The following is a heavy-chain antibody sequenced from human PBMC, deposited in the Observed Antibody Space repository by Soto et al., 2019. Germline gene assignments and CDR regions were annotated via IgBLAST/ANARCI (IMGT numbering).Heavy chain of an antibody. CDR1: GYTFTSYG. Sequence: QVQLVQSGAEVKKPGASVKVSCKASGYTFTSYGISWVRQAPGQVLEWRGWISADNVNTNYAQKLQGRVTMTTDTATSTAYMELRSLRSDDTAVYYRARYSSSLPKYYYYGMDVGGQGTTVPVSS. D-gene: IGHD6-13*01. CDR2: ISADNVNT. J-gene: IGHJ6*02. CDR3: ARYSSSLPKYYYYGMDV. V-gene: IGHV1-18*01.